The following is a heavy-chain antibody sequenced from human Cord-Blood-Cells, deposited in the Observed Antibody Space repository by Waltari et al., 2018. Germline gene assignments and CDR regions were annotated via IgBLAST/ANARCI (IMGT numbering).Heavy chain of an antibody. J-gene: IGHJ4*02. CDR3: ARDLYSSSWYVGPGFDY. V-gene: IGHV4-4*07. D-gene: IGHD6-13*01. Sequence: QVQLQESGPGLVKPSETLSLTCTVSGGSISSYYWSWIRQPAGKGLEWIGRIYTSGSTNYTPSLKSRVTMSVDTSKNQFSLKLSSVTAADTAVYYCARDLYSSSWYVGPGFDYWGQGTLVTVSS. CDR2: IYTSGST. CDR1: GGSISSYY.